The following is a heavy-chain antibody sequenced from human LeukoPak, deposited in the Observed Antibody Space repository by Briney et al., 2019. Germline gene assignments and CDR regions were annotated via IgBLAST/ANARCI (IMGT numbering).Heavy chain of an antibody. CDR2: TNPNSGGT. V-gene: IGHV1-2*02. Sequence: ASVKVSCKASGYTFTGYYMHWVRQAPGQGLEWMGWTNPNSGGTNYAQKFQGRVTMTRDTSISTAYMELSRLRSDDTAVYYCASPLEAVAGTPLGMDVWGQGTTVTVSS. CDR1: GYTFTGYY. CDR3: ASPLEAVAGTPLGMDV. J-gene: IGHJ6*02. D-gene: IGHD6-19*01.